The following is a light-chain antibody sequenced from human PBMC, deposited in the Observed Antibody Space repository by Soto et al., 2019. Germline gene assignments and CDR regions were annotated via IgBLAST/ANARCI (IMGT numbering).Light chain of an antibody. J-gene: IGLJ1*01. CDR1: SSDFGGYNY. Sequence: QSAVTQPRSESGSPGQSVTISCTGTSSDFGGYNYVSWYKHHPGKAPKLMIYDVSERPSGVPDRFSGSKSGNTASLTISGLQAEDEADYYCCSYAGTFYVFGTGTKVTVL. V-gene: IGLV2-11*01. CDR3: CSYAGTFYV. CDR2: DVS.